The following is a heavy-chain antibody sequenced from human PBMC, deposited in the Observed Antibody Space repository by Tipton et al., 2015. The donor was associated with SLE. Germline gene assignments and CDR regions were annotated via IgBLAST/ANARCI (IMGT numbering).Heavy chain of an antibody. J-gene: IGHJ4*02. CDR1: GYTFSSYG. CDR3: ARVRVDTAMGVFDF. Sequence: QLVQSGGEVKKPGASVKVSCKASGYTFSSYGISWVRQAAGQGLEWMGWISGYNGKTNYAQKMQGRVTMTTDPSTSTAYMELRSLRSDDTAIYYCARVRVDTAMGVFDFWGQGTLVTVSS. CDR2: ISGYNGKT. V-gene: IGHV1-18*01. D-gene: IGHD5-18*01.